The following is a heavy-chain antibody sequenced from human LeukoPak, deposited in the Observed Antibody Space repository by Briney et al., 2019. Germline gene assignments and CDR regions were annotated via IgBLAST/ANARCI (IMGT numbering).Heavy chain of an antibody. J-gene: IGHJ4*02. CDR2: MYLSGTT. V-gene: IGHV4-4*02. D-gene: IGHD2-15*01. Sequence: SGTLSLTCTVSGDSINSLDLWSWVRQPPGKGLEWIGEMYLSGTTHSNPSVKSRVTISVDMSKNQFSLKLSSVTAADTAVYYCATHPPKVCTGGSCTDYWGQGTLVTVSS. CDR3: ATHPPKVCTGGSCTDY. CDR1: GDSINSLDL.